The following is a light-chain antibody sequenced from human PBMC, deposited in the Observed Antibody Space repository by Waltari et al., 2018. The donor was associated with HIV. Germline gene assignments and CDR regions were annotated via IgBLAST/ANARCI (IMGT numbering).Light chain of an antibody. CDR1: QCLSSSY. Sequence: EIVLTQSPGTLSLSLGESGTLPCRASQCLSSSYLTWYHQKPGQAPRLLIYGASSRATGIPDRFSGSGSGTDFTLTISRLEPEDFAVYYCQQYGSSPPYTFGQGTKLEIK. V-gene: IGKV3-20*01. J-gene: IGKJ2*01. CDR3: QQYGSSPPYT. CDR2: GAS.